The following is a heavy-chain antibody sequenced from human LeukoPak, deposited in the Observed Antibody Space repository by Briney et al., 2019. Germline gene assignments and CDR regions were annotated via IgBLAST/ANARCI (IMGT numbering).Heavy chain of an antibody. CDR3: ARPPLDYYDSSGYPLFAFDI. D-gene: IGHD3-22*01. CDR1: GGSFSGYY. Sequence: PSETLSLTCAVYGGSFSGYYWSWIRQPPGKGLEWIGEINHSGSTNYNPSLKSRVTISVDTSKNQFSLKLSSVTAADTAVYYCARPPLDYYDSSGYPLFAFDIWGQGTMVTVSS. CDR2: INHSGST. J-gene: IGHJ3*02. V-gene: IGHV4-34*01.